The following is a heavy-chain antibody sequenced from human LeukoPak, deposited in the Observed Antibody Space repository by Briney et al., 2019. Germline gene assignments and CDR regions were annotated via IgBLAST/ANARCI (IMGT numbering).Heavy chain of an antibody. J-gene: IGHJ4*02. CDR1: GYSFNTYW. Sequence: GESLRISFKGSGYSFNTYWIAWVRHMPGKGLECMGIIYPGDSETSYSPSFQGQVTISADKSIRTAYLQWSSLKASDTAMYYCAKLTRGGYVKFDFWGQGTLITVSS. CDR2: IYPGDSET. V-gene: IGHV5-51*01. D-gene: IGHD3-10*01. CDR3: AKLTRGGYVKFDF.